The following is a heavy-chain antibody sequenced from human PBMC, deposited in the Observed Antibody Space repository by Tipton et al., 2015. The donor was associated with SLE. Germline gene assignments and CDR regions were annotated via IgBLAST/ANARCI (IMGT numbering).Heavy chain of an antibody. D-gene: IGHD4-17*01. Sequence: TLSLTCTVSGGSISSYYWSWIRQPAGKGLEWIGRIYTSGSTNYSPSLKSRVTMSVDTSKNQFSLKLSSVTAADTAVYYCARVSDGDFTCYFDYWGQGTLVTVSS. CDR2: IYTSGST. V-gene: IGHV4-4*07. J-gene: IGHJ4*02. CDR1: GGSISSYY. CDR3: ARVSDGDFTCYFDY.